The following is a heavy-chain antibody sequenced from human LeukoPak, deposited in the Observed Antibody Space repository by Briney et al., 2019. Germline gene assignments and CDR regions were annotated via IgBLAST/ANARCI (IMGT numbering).Heavy chain of an antibody. CDR3: ARRGHCSSTSCYDY. CDR2: INPNSGGT. V-gene: IGHV1-2*02. D-gene: IGHD2-2*01. Sequence: ASVKVSCKASGYTFTGYYMHWVRQAPGQGLEWMGWINPNSGGTNYAQKFQGRVTMTRDTSISTAYMELSRLRSDDTAVYYCARRGHCSSTSCYDYWGQGTLVTVSS. CDR1: GYTFTGYY. J-gene: IGHJ4*02.